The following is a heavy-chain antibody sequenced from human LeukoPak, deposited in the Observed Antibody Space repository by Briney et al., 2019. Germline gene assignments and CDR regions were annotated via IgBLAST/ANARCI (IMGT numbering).Heavy chain of an antibody. D-gene: IGHD2-15*01. Sequence: ASVKVSCKACGYTFTSYGISCVRQAPGQGLEWMGRISTYNGNTNYAQKLQGRVTMTTDTSTSIAYMELRSLRSDDTAVYYCAREGSPFYYYYMDVWGKGTTVTVSS. CDR2: ISTYNGNT. J-gene: IGHJ6*03. CDR3: AREGSPFYYYYMDV. V-gene: IGHV1-18*01. CDR1: GYTFTSYG.